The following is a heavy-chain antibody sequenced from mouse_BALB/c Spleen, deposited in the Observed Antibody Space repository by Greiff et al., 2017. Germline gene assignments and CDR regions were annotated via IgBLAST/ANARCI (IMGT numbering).Heavy chain of an antibody. CDR3: ARDLLDGYGVDY. CDR1: GYSITSGYY. J-gene: IGHJ2*01. CDR2: ISYDGSN. V-gene: IGHV3-6*02. Sequence: EVQLQESGPGLVKPSQSLSLTCSVTGYSITSGYYWNWIRQFPGNKLEWMGYISYDGSNNYNPSLKNRISITRDTSKNQFFLKLNSVTTEDTATYYCARDLLDGYGVDYWGQGTTLTVSS. D-gene: IGHD2-3*01.